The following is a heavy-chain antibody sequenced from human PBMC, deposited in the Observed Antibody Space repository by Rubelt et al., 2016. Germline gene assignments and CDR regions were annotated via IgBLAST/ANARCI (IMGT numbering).Heavy chain of an antibody. J-gene: IGHJ3*02. V-gene: IGHV3-33*01. CDR3: ARDRAGSSSWYPVFGAFDI. D-gene: IGHD6-13*01. CDR2: IWYDGSNK. Sequence: QVQLVESGGGVVQPGRSLRLSCAASGFTFSSYGMHWVRQAPGKGLEWVAVIWYDGSNKYYADSVKGRFTISRGNSKNTLYLQMNSPRAEDTAVYYCARDRAGSSSWYPVFGAFDIWGQGTMVTVSS. CDR1: GFTFSSYG.